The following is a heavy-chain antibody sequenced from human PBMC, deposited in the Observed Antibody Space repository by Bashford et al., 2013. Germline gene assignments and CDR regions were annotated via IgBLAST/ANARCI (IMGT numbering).Heavy chain of an antibody. J-gene: IGHJ4*02. D-gene: IGHD3-22*01. CDR1: GGAINTGGSK. CDR3: ASSTGYYQGFFGY. V-gene: IGHV4-31*11. Sequence: SETLSLTCVVSGGAINTGGSKWSWIRQSPEKGLEWIGCIYHSGTTYSNPALESRVTISVDTSRNQFSLNLDSVTAADTAIYYCASSTGYYQGFFGYWGQGSLVTVSS. CDR2: IYHSGTT.